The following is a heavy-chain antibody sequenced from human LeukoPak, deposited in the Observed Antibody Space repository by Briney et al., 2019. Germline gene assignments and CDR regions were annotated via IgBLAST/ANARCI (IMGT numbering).Heavy chain of an antibody. CDR1: GFTFSDFW. V-gene: IGHV3-74*01. J-gene: IGHJ5*02. CDR2: IRPDGTDA. D-gene: IGHD6-13*01. CDR3: ARTYSSSWYKTDWFDP. Sequence: GGSLRLSCAASGFTFSDFWMHWVRQAPGKGPVWVSRIRPDGTDASYADSVKGRFTISRDNAKNSLYLQMNSLRAEDTAVYYCARTYSSSWYKTDWFDPWGQGTLVTVSS.